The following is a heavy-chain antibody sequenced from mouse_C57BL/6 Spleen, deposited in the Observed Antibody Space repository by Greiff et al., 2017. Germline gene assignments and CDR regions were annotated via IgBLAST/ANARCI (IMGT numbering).Heavy chain of an antibody. CDR2: IYPGSGNT. D-gene: IGHD1-1*01. Sequence: VQLQQSGAELVRPGASVKLSCKASGYTFTDYYINWVKQRPGQGLEWIARIYPGSGNTYYNEKFKGKATLTAEKSSSTAYMQLSSLTSEDSAVYFGAREDITYFDYWGQGTTLTVSS. CDR1: GYTFTDYY. CDR3: AREDITYFDY. J-gene: IGHJ2*01. V-gene: IGHV1-76*01.